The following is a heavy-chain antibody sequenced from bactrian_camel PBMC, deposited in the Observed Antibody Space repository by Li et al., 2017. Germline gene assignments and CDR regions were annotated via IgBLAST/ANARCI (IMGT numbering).Heavy chain of an antibody. CDR3: AYEEAACYGDYSATYDYSS. Sequence: HVQLVESGGGSVQAGGSLRLSCTASGSTYLNYVMGWFRQAPGKEREGVAAILNSGGASYADSVKGRFNISKDNSRNTLYLQMNSLIPEDSGMYYCAYEEAACYGDYSATYDYSSRGQGTQVTVS. CDR1: GSTYLNYV. D-gene: IGHD4*01. J-gene: IGHJ4*01. V-gene: IGHV3S55*01. CDR2: ILNSGGA.